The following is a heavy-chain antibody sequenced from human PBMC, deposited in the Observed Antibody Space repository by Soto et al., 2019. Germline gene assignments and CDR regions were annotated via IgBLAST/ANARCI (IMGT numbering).Heavy chain of an antibody. D-gene: IGHD3-3*01. V-gene: IGHV4-31*02. CDR1: DGSISSGGYY. CDR2: IYYSGST. J-gene: IGHJ6*02. Sequence: SETLSLTCTVSDGSISSGGYYWSWIRQHSGKGLEWIGYIYYSGSTYYNPSLKSRVTRSVDTSKNQFSLKLSSVTAADTAVYYCARGRPYSKKNFWSGYYPYYYYYGMDVWGQGTTVTVSS. CDR3: ARGRPYSKKNFWSGYYPYYYYYGMDV.